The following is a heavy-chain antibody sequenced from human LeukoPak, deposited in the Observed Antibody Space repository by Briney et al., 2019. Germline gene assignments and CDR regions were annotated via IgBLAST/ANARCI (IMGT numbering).Heavy chain of an antibody. V-gene: IGHV4-39*07. CDR1: GGSISSSSYY. D-gene: IGHD1-26*01. CDR2: IYYSGST. CDR3: ASQGHHGKIVGTTLSYFYMDV. Sequence: SETLSLTCTVSGGSISSSSYYWGWIRQPPGKGLEWIGSIYYSGSTYYNPSLKSRVTISVDTSKNQFSLKLSSVTAADTAFYYCASQGHHGKIVGTTLSYFYMDVWGKGTTVTVSS. J-gene: IGHJ6*03.